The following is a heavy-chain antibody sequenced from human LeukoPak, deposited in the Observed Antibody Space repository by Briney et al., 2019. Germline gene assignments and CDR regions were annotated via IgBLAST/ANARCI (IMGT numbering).Heavy chain of an antibody. CDR2: THTSGST. D-gene: IGHD4-17*01. Sequence: SETLSLTCTVSGDSISNYYWSWIRQSAGKGLEWIGRTHTSGSTMYNPSLKSRVTLSADTSKSQLSLKLSSVTAADTAVYYCARDYGDCIDYWGQGTLVTVSS. CDR3: ARDYGDCIDY. J-gene: IGHJ4*02. CDR1: GDSISNYY. V-gene: IGHV4-4*07.